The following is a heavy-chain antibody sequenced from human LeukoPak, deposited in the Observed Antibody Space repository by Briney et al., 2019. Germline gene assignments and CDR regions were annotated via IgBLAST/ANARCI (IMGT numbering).Heavy chain of an antibody. J-gene: IGHJ4*02. V-gene: IGHV3-48*01. CDR3: VKVGRDY. CDR2: INGISSTI. CDR1: GFSFSASS. Sequence: PGGSLRLSCAASGFSFSASSMMWVRQAPGKGLEWVSYINGISSTIYYADFVKGRFTISRDNAKNSLDLQMNSLRAEDTALYYCVKVGRDYWGQGTLVTDSS.